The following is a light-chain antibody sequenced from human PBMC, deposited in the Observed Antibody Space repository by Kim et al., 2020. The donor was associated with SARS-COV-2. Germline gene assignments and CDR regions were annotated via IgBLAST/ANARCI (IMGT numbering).Light chain of an antibody. CDR1: QGISNS. J-gene: IGKJ1*01. V-gene: IGKV1-27*01. Sequence: ASGGDRGTITCRARQGISNSLAWYQQKPGKGPKVLIYDASTLQSGVPSRFSGSGSGTDFTLTISSLQPEDVATYYCQKYNSAPWTLGQGTKVDIK. CDR3: QKYNSAPWT. CDR2: DAS.